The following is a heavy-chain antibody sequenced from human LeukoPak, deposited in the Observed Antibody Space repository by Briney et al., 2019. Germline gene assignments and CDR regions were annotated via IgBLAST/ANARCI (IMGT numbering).Heavy chain of an antibody. CDR1: GFTFSSYW. D-gene: IGHD1-14*01. V-gene: IGHV3-74*01. J-gene: IGHJ4*02. CDR3: ASLATPELLSVDY. Sequence: GGSLRLSCAASGFTFSSYWMHWVRQAPGKGLVWVSRINTDGSSTSYADSVKGRFTISRDNAKNTLYLQMNSLRAEDTAVYYCASLATPELLSVDYWGQGTLVTVSS. CDR2: INTDGSST.